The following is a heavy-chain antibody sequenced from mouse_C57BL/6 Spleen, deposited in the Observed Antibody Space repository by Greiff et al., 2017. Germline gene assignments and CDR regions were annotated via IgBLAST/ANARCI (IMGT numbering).Heavy chain of an antibody. V-gene: IGHV1-54*01. CDR1: GYAFTNYL. CDR3: ARSLYTMVTSYYFDY. Sequence: QVQLKESGAELVRPGTSVKVSCKASGYAFTNYLIEWVKQRPGQGLAWIGVINPGSGGTTYNEKFKGKATLTADKSSSTAYMQLSSLTSEDSAVYFCARSLYTMVTSYYFDYWGQGTTLTVSS. CDR2: INPGSGGT. D-gene: IGHD2-2*01. J-gene: IGHJ2*01.